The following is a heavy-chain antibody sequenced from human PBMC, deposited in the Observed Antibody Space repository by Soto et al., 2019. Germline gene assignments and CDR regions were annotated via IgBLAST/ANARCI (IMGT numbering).Heavy chain of an antibody. J-gene: IGHJ3*02. CDR3: ARDPIRNFDCSDRGDAFDI. D-gene: IGHD3-9*01. CDR1: GYTFNNYY. CDR2: INPSGGST. Sequence: QVQLVQSGAEVKNPGASVIVSCKASGYTFNNYYIHWVRQAPGQGLQWMGIINPSGGSTSYAKKFQGRVTMTRYTSTNTVYLALSRLRYEDTAVYYCARDPIRNFDCSDRGDAFDIWGQGTMVTVSS. V-gene: IGHV1-46*02.